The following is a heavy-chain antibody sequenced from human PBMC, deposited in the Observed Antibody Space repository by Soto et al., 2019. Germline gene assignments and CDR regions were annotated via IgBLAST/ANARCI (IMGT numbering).Heavy chain of an antibody. V-gene: IGHV4-39*01. CDR1: GGSISSSSYY. CDR2: IYYSGST. Sequence: SETLSLTCTVSGGSISSSSYYWGWIRQPPGKGLEWIGSIYYSGSTYYNPSLKSRVTISVDTSNNQFSLKLSSVTAADTAVYYCARFYDFWSGPSGNWFDPWGQGTLVTVSS. D-gene: IGHD3-3*01. CDR3: ARFYDFWSGPSGNWFDP. J-gene: IGHJ5*02.